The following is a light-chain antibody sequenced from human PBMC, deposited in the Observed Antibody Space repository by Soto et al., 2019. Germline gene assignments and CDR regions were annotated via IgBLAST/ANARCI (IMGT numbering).Light chain of an antibody. V-gene: IGLV2-14*01. J-gene: IGLJ2*01. CDR2: EVS. CDR3: ASYTGNNAWL. CDR1: SSDIGTYNY. Sequence: QSVLTQPASMSGSPGQSITISCTGTSSDIGTYNYVSWYQQHPGKVPKLMIYEVSNRPSGISNRFSGSKSDTTASLTISGLQTDDEGDYYCASYTGNNAWLFGGGTKVTVL.